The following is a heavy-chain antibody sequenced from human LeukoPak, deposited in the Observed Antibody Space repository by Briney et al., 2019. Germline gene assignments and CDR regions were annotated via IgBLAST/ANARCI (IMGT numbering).Heavy chain of an antibody. CDR1: GLNFNDHT. CDR3: AKEGTGHDDIPEYYFDY. CDR2: ITWDGRTT. J-gene: IGHJ4*02. V-gene: IGHV3-43*01. Sequence: PGGSLRLSCVASGLNFNDHTMHWVRHPPGKGLEWVGLITWDGRTTYYADSLKGQFTISRDNSRNSLFLQIHSLKNEDSGLYYCAKEGTGHDDIPEYYFDYWGRGTVVTVS. D-gene: IGHD5-12*01.